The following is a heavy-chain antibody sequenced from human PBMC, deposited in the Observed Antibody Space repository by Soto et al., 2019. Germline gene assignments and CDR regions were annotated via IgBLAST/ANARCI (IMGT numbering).Heavy chain of an antibody. D-gene: IGHD6-13*01. CDR2: FDPEDGET. Sequence: ASVKVSCKVSGYTLTELSMHWVRQAPGKGLEWMGGFDPEDGETIYAQKFQGRVTMTEDTSTDTAYMELSSLRSEDTAVYYCVTVSPVTYSSSWSNWFDPWGQGTLVTGS. CDR3: VTVSPVTYSSSWSNWFDP. J-gene: IGHJ5*02. V-gene: IGHV1-24*01. CDR1: GYTLTELS.